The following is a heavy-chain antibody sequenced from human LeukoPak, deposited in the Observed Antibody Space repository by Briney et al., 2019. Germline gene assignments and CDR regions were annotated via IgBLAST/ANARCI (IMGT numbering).Heavy chain of an antibody. J-gene: IGHJ4*02. D-gene: IGHD5-12*01. V-gene: IGHV3-33*01. CDR2: IWYDGSNK. Sequence: QPGRSLRLSCAASGFTFSSYGMHWVRQAPGKGLEWVAVIWYDGSNKYYADSVKGRFTISRDNSKNTLYLQMNSLRAEDTAVYYCARGYSGYEAFDYWGQGTLVTVSS. CDR1: GFTFSSYG. CDR3: ARGYSGYEAFDY.